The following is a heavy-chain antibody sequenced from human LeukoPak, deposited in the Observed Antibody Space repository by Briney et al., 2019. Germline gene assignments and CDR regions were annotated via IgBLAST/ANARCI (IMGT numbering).Heavy chain of an antibody. CDR1: GFTFSSYA. J-gene: IGHJ4*02. CDR2: ISGSGGST. D-gene: IGHD3-22*01. V-gene: IGHV3-23*01. CDR3: AKVNYYDSSGYLDY. Sequence: PGGSLRLSCAASGFTFSSYAMSWVRQAPGKGLEWVSVISGSGGSTYYADSVKGRFTISRDNSKNTLYLQMNSLRAEDTAVYYCAKVNYYDSSGYLDYWGQGTLVTVSS.